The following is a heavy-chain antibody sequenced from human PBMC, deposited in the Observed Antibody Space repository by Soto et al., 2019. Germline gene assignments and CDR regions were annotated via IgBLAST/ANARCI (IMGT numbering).Heavy chain of an antibody. J-gene: IGHJ4*02. Sequence: GGSLRLSCAASGFTFSTYAMSWVRQAPGKGLEWVSGISGGGDSTYYADSVKGRFTISRDNSKNTLYLQMNSLRAEDTAMYYCAKDSAYSGSYYSHWGQGTLVTVSS. CDR1: GFTFSTYA. D-gene: IGHD1-26*01. CDR3: AKDSAYSGSYYSH. V-gene: IGHV3-23*01. CDR2: ISGGGDST.